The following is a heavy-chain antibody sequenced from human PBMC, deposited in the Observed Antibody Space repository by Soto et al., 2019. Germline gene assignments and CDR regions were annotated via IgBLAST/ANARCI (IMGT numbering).Heavy chain of an antibody. CDR2: IIPIFGTA. D-gene: IGHD3-9*01. J-gene: IGHJ6*02. CDR1: GGTFSSYA. CDR3: ASPRFVSSGIRYFDWLLPSQYGMDV. Sequence: GASVKVSCKASGGTFSSYAISWVRQAPGQGLEWMGGIIPIFGTANYAQKFQGRVTITADESMSTAYMELSSLRSEDTAVYYCASPRFVSSGIRYFDWLLPSQYGMDVWGQGTTVTVSS. V-gene: IGHV1-69*13.